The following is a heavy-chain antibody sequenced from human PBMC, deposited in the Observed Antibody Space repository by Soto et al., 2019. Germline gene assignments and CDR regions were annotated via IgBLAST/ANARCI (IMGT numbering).Heavy chain of an antibody. Sequence: ASVKVSCKASGYTFTNFGISWVRQAPGQGLEWMGWISAYNGNTNYAQNFQGRVTMTTDTSTNTVFLELRSLKSDDTAIYYCARDRLRGYDSSGFYSWGQGTMVTVSS. CDR2: ISAYNGNT. J-gene: IGHJ4*02. CDR1: GYTFTNFG. CDR3: ARDRLRGYDSSGFYS. V-gene: IGHV1-18*01. D-gene: IGHD3-22*01.